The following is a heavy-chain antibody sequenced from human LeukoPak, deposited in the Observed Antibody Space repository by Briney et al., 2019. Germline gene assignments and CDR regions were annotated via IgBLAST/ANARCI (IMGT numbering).Heavy chain of an antibody. Sequence: GGSLRLSCAASGITFSSHLMHWVRQAQGTGLVWVSSVKSDGTATNYADSVKGRFTISRDNAKNTLYLQMNSLRVEDTAVYYCVRKFATGDWGQGTLVTVSS. CDR3: VRKFATGD. CDR1: GITFSSHL. J-gene: IGHJ4*02. D-gene: IGHD1-14*01. V-gene: IGHV3-74*01. CDR2: VKSDGTAT.